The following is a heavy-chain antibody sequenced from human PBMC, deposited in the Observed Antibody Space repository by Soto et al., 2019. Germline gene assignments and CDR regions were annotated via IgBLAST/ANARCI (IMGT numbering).Heavy chain of an antibody. J-gene: IGHJ4*02. CDR1: GFTFISYA. D-gene: IGHD4-4*01. CDR3: AKDLYDSNFNFDY. Sequence: GGSLRLSCAASGFTFISYAMSWVRQAPGKGLEWVSAISGSGGSTYYADSVKGRFTISRDNSKNTLYLQMNSLRAEDTAVYYCAKDLYDSNFNFDYWGQGTLVTVSS. V-gene: IGHV3-23*01. CDR2: ISGSGGST.